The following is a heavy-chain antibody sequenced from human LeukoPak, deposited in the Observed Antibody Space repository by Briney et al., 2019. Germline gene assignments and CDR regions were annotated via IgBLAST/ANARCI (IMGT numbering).Heavy chain of an antibody. D-gene: IGHD4-17*01. Sequence: SVKVSCKASGYTFTGYYMHWVRQAPGQGLEWMGRIIPILGIANYAQKFQGRVTITADKSTSTAYMELSSLRSEDTAVYYCARQGHDYGDYYLPTLPNYYYYGMDVWGQGTTVTVSS. V-gene: IGHV1-69*02. CDR2: IIPILGIA. CDR1: GYTFTGYY. CDR3: ARQGHDYGDYYLPTLPNYYYYGMDV. J-gene: IGHJ6*02.